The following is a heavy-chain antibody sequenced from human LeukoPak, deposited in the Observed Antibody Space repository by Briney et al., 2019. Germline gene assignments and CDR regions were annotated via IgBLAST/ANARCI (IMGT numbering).Heavy chain of an antibody. V-gene: IGHV4-39*01. CDR2: IYYSGST. Sequence: SETLSLTCTVSGGSISSCCYYWGCIRQPPGKGLEWIGSIYYSGSTYYNPSLKSRITISLDTSKIQFSLKLSAVTATDTAVYYCARQGDSGRAFDIWGQGTVVTVSS. D-gene: IGHD2-21*01. CDR3: ARQGDSGRAFDI. CDR1: GGSISSCCYY. J-gene: IGHJ3*02.